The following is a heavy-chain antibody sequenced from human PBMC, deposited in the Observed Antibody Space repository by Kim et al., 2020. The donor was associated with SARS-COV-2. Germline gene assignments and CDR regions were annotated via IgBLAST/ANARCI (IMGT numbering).Heavy chain of an antibody. D-gene: IGHD3-9*01. Sequence: GGSLRLSCAASGFTFSSYGMHWVRQAPGKGLEWVAVISYDGSNKYYADSVKGRFTISRDNSKNTLYLQMNSLRAEDTAVYYCAKDGHWYDILTGPEWFDPWGQGTLVTVSS. CDR3: AKDGHWYDILTGPEWFDP. J-gene: IGHJ5*02. CDR2: ISYDGSNK. CDR1: GFTFSSYG. V-gene: IGHV3-30*18.